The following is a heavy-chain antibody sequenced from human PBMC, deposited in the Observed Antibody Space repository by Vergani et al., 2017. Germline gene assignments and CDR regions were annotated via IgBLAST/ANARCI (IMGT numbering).Heavy chain of an antibody. D-gene: IGHD3-10*01. CDR2: ISSVGGDI. J-gene: IGHJ1*01. V-gene: IGHV3-23*01. CDR1: GFTFDTYT. Sequence: EVQLLESGGGLVQPGGSRRLSCAGAGFTFDTYTMAYVRQAPGKGLEWVATISSVGGDIFYADSVQGRFTISRDNSKNTLFLQMNSLKDEDTAVYYCTTACGLYYLHGEYFQYWGRGTLVSVSS. CDR3: TTACGLYYLHGEYFQY.